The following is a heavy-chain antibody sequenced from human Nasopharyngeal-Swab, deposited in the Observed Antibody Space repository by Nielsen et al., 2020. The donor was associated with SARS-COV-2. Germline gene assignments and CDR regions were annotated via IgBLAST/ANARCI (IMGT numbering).Heavy chain of an antibody. J-gene: IGHJ2*01. D-gene: IGHD2-21*02. Sequence: SETLSLTCTVSGGSVSTVRNYWTWIRQPPGKGLERLGYVYYRGSTKYNLSLKSRVTISIHMSMTQFSLELRSVTAADTAVYHCVGVLVTVDYRYFDLWGRGTLVTVSS. V-gene: IGHV4-61*01. CDR1: GGSVSTVRNY. CDR3: VGVLVTVDYRYFDL. CDR2: VYYRGST.